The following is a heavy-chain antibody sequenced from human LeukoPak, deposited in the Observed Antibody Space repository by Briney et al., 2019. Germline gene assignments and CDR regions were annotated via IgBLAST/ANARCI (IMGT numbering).Heavy chain of an antibody. J-gene: IGHJ4*02. CDR2: INPNSGGT. D-gene: IGHD6-13*01. V-gene: IGHV1-2*02. CDR3: ARVWSSSTWYGNFDS. CDR1: GYTFTGYY. Sequence: VASVTVSCKASGYTFTGYYMHWVRQAPGQGLEWMGWINPNSGGTNYAQKFQGRVTMTRDTSISTAYMELSSLRSEDTAVYYCARVWSSSTWYGNFDSWGQGTLVTVSS.